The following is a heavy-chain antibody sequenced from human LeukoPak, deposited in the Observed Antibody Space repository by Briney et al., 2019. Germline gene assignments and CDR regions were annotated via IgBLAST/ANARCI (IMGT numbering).Heavy chain of an antibody. V-gene: IGHV3-33*01. CDR2: IWDDGSNK. D-gene: IGHD5-24*01. J-gene: IGHJ4*02. CDR3: ARDTNYLSGGVLGY. CDR1: GFTFSSYG. Sequence: GGSLRLSCAASGFTFSSYGMHWVRQAPGKGLEWGAVIWDDGSNKYYADSVKGRFTISRDNSKNTLYLQMNSLRAEDTAVYYCARDTNYLSGGVLGYWGQGTLVTVSS.